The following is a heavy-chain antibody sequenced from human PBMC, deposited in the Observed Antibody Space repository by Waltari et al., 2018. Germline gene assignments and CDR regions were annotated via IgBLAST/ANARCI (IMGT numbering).Heavy chain of an antibody. V-gene: IGHV1-24*01. D-gene: IGHD2-15*01. J-gene: IGHJ4*02. CDR1: GYTLTELS. CDR2: FDPEDGET. Sequence: QVQLVQSGAEVKKPGASVKVSCKVSGYTLTELSMHWVRQAPGKGLEWIGGFDPEDGETIYAQKFQGRVTMTEDTSTDTAYMELSSLRSEDTAVYYCATVPYCSGGSCYAGFVDWGQGTLVTVSS. CDR3: ATVPYCSGGSCYAGFVD.